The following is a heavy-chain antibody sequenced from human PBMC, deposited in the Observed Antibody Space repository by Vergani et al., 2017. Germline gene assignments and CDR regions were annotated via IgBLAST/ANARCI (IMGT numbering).Heavy chain of an antibody. Sequence: EVQLVESGGGLVQPGRSLRLSCAASGFTFDDYAMHWVRQAPGKGLEWVSGISWNSGSIGYADSVKGRFTISRDNAKNSLYLQMNSLRAEDTALYYCAKDIFIQRRGPVAQDYWGQGTLVTVSS. CDR3: AKDIFIQRRGPVAQDY. V-gene: IGHV3-9*01. CDR2: ISWNSGSI. CDR1: GFTFDDYA. J-gene: IGHJ4*02. D-gene: IGHD6-19*01.